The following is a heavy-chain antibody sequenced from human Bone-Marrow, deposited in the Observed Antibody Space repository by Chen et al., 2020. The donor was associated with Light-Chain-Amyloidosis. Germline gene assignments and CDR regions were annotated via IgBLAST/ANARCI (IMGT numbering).Heavy chain of an antibody. CDR2: IREDGSEK. V-gene: IGHV3-7*01. D-gene: IGHD2-8*01. CDR3: AREGPGYCTNGVCYTGVRDALDI. J-gene: IGHJ3*02. CDR1: GFNLSSYW. Sequence: EVQLVESGGGLVQPGGSVRLSCAASGFNLSSYWMSWVRQAPGKGLGWGANIREDGSEKYYVNAVKGRFNISRDNAKNSWYLQMNSLRAEDTAVYYCAREGPGYCTNGVCYTGVRDALDIWGQGTMVTVSS.